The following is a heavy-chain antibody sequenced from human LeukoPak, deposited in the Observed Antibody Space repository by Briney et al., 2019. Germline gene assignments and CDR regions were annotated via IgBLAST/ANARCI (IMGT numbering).Heavy chain of an antibody. V-gene: IGHV4-39*07. CDR3: ARGGDILTAYYLY. CDR1: GGSISSSSYY. Sequence: SETLSLTCTVSGGSISSSSYYWGWIRQPPGKGLEGIGTIYYSGSTYYNPSLKSRVTISVDTSKNQFSLKLSSVTAADTAVYYCARGGDILTAYYLYWGQGTLVTVSS. D-gene: IGHD3-9*01. CDR2: IYYSGST. J-gene: IGHJ4*02.